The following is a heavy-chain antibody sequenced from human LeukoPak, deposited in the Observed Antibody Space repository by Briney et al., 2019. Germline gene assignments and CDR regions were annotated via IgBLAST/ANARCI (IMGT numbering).Heavy chain of an antibody. J-gene: IGHJ4*02. CDR3: ARGRRELKYGPDY. CDR2: MYYSGST. D-gene: IGHD3-10*01. CDR1: GGSISSSSYY. Sequence: SETLSLTCTVSGGSISSSSYYWGWIRQPPGKGLEWIGSMYYSGSTYYNPSLKSRVTISVDTSKNQFSLKLSSVTAADTAVYYCARGRRELKYGPDYWGQGTLVTVSS. V-gene: IGHV4-39*01.